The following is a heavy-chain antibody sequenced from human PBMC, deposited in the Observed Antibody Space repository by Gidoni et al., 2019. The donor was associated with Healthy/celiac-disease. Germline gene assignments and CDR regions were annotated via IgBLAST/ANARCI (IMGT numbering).Heavy chain of an antibody. CDR2: FDSEDGET. D-gene: IGHD5-18*01. CDR3: ATIRGYSYGNDAFDI. J-gene: IGHJ3*02. CDR1: GYTLTELS. Sequence: QVQLVQSGAEVKKPGASVKVSCKVSGYTLTELSIHWVRQAPGNGLEWMGGFDSEDGETMFAETFQGRVTMTEDTSTDTTYMELSSLRSEDTAVYYCATIRGYSYGNDAFDIWGQGTMVTVSS. V-gene: IGHV1-24*01.